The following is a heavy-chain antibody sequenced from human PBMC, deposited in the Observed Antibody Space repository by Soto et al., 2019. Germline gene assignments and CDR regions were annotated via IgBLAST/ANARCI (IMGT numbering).Heavy chain of an antibody. CDR3: ARSIIWGSYRLNAFDI. CDR2: MNPNSGNT. J-gene: IGHJ3*02. CDR1: GYTFTSYD. D-gene: IGHD3-16*02. Sequence: ASVKVSCKASGYTFTSYDINWVRQATGQGLEWMGWMNPNSGNTGYAQKFQGRVTMTRNTSISTAYMELSSLRSEDTAVYYCARSIIWGSYRLNAFDIWGQGTMVTVSS. V-gene: IGHV1-8*01.